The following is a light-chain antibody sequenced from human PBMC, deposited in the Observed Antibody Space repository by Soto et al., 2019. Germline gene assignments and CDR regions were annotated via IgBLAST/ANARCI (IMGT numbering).Light chain of an antibody. V-gene: IGKV3-15*01. CDR1: QSFTSN. J-gene: IGKJ1*01. Sequence: EIVMTQSPATLSVSPGERATLSCRASQSFTSNLAWYQQKPGQAPRLLIYGASTRATGIPARFSGSGSGTEFTLTISSLQSEDFAVYYCQQYNSWPQTFGQGTKV. CDR2: GAS. CDR3: QQYNSWPQT.